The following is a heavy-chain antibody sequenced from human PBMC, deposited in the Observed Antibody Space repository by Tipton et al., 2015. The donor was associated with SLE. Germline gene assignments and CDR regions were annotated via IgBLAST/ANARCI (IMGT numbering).Heavy chain of an antibody. CDR3: ATSSTTWYLAFDI. Sequence: TLSLTCTVSGGSISSSSHYWGWIRQPPGKGLEWIANIHYSGSTYYNPPLKSRVTISVDTSKNQFSLKMSSVTAADTAVYYCATSSTTWYLAFDIWGQGTMVTVSS. D-gene: IGHD2-2*01. CDR1: GGSISSSSHY. CDR2: IHYSGST. V-gene: IGHV4-39*01. J-gene: IGHJ3*02.